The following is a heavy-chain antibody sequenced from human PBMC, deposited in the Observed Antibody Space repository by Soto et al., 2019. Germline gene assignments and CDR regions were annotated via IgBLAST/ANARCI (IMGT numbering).Heavy chain of an antibody. J-gene: IGHJ4*02. V-gene: IGHV4-59*12. CDR2: IYYSGST. CDR1: GGSISSYY. CDR3: ARGDPYGSGSYYNAFDY. D-gene: IGHD3-10*01. Sequence: SETLSLTCTVFGGSISSYYWSWIRQPPGKGLEWIGYIYYSGSTNYNPSLKSRVTISVDTSKNQFSLKLSSVTAADTAVYYCARGDPYGSGSYYNAFDYWGQGTLVTVSS.